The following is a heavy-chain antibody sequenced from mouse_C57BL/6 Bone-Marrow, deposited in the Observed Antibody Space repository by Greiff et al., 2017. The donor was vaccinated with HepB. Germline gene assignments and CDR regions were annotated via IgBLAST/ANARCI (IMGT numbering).Heavy chain of an antibody. J-gene: IGHJ1*03. CDR3: ARYGYYGSSLYWYFDV. CDR2: IRNKANGYTT. D-gene: IGHD1-1*01. Sequence: EVQLQQSGGGLVQPGGSLSLSCAASGFTFTDYYMSWVRQPPGKALEWLGFIRNKANGYTTESSASVKGRFTISRDNSQSILYLQMNALRAEDSATYYCARYGYYGSSLYWYFDVWGTGTTVTVSS. V-gene: IGHV7-3*01. CDR1: GFTFTDYY.